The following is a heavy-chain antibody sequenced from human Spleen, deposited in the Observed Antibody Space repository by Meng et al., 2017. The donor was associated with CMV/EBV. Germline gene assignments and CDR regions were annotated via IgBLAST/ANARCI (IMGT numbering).Heavy chain of an antibody. V-gene: IGHV3-30*04. J-gene: IGHJ4*02. CDR1: GLTFRDYA. CDR3: ARDGVGPTSVFFDY. CDR2: IGYVGSDT. Sequence: GGSLRLSCVASGLTFRDYAFHWVRQAPGKGLEWVALIGYVGSDTYYAESVRGRFTISRDNSNNILYLEMNSLRAADTAIYYCARDGVGPTSVFFDYWGQGTLVTVSS. D-gene: IGHD1-26*01.